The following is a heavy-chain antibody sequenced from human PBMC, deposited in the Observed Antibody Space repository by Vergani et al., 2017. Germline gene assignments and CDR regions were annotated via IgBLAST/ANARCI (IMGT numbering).Heavy chain of an antibody. CDR1: GFSFRNAW. D-gene: IGHD2-21*01. V-gene: IGHV3-15*07. CDR2: IKSTFDRGTT. J-gene: IGHJ6*02. CDR3: TTDPRYCGDGSCYWLRDHHYYGRDV. Sequence: EVQLVESGGGIVKPGGSLRLSCVASGFSFRNAWRNWVRRTPGKGLEWVGRIKSTFDRGTTDYAAAVKGRFTISRDDSKNTLFLQMNGLKTEDIGVYYCTTDPRYCGDGSCYWLRDHHYYGRDVWGQGTTVTVSS.